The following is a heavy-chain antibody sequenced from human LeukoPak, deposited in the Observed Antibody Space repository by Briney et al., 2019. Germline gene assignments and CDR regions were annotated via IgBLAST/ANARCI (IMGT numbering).Heavy chain of an antibody. CDR2: ISSSSSTI. Sequence: GGSLRLSCAASGFTFSSYSMNWVRQAPGKGLEWVSYISSSSSTIHYADSVKGRFTISRDNAKNSLYLQMNSLRAEDTAVYYCARYSGWVYAFDIWGQGTMVTVSS. CDR1: GFTFSSYS. D-gene: IGHD6-19*01. CDR3: ARYSGWVYAFDI. J-gene: IGHJ3*02. V-gene: IGHV3-48*04.